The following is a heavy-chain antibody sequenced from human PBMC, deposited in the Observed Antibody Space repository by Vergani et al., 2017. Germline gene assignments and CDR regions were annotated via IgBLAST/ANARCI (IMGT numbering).Heavy chain of an antibody. V-gene: IGHV1-2*04. CDR1: GYTFTGYY. CDR3: ARSVGAQKNYYYYYGMDV. J-gene: IGHJ6*02. D-gene: IGHD3-10*01. CDR2: INPNSGGT. Sequence: QVQLVQSGAEVQKPGASVKVSCKASGYTFTGYYMHWVRQAPGQGLEWMGWINPNSGGTNYAQKFQGWVTMTRDTSISTAYMELSSLRSEDTAVYYCARSVGAQKNYYYYYGMDVWGQGTTVTVSS.